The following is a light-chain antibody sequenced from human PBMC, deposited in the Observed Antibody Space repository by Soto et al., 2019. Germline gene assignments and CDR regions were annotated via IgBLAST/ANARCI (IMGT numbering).Light chain of an antibody. CDR3: QQYHNLWT. V-gene: IGKV3D-7*01. J-gene: IGKJ1*01. CDR1: QTVSSRY. Sequence: EIVLTQSPGTLSLSPGERASLSCRARQTVSSRYLTWYQQKPGQAPRLLIYGASSRATGIPARFSGSGSGTEFTLTISSLQSEDFALYYCQQYHNLWTFGQGTKVDIK. CDR2: GAS.